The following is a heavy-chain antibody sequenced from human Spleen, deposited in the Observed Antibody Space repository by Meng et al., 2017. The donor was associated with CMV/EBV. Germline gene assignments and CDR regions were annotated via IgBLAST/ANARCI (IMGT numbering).Heavy chain of an antibody. V-gene: IGHV4-34*01. J-gene: IGHJ6*02. CDR3: ARGDASHHYAYYYYGMDV. CDR2: INHSGSA. Sequence: SETLSLTCAVYGESSSDYYWTWIRQPPGKGLEWIGEINHSGSAIRNPSLKSRVTISADTSKNQFSLKLTYVTAADTAVYYCARGDASHHYAYYYYGMDVWCQGTTVTVSS. D-gene: IGHD4-17*01. CDR1: GESSSDYY.